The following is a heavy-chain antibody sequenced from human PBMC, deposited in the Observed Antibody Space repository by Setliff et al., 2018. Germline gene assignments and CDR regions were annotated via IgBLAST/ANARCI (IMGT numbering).Heavy chain of an antibody. CDR1: GFTLSHNW. V-gene: IGHV3-74*01. Sequence: GGSLRLSCAASGFTLSHNWMNWVRQGPGKGLVWVSYINNDGSVTKYGDSVKGRFTISRDNAENSLYLQMNSLRVEDTAVYYCARDNTLFGVVITGSWFDPWGQGTLVTVSS. CDR3: ARDNTLFGVVITGSWFDP. CDR2: INNDGSVT. J-gene: IGHJ5*02. D-gene: IGHD3-3*01.